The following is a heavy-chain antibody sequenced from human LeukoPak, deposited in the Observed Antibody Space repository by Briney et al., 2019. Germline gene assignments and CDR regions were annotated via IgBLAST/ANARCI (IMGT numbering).Heavy chain of an antibody. Sequence: PSETLSLTCTVSGGSISSYYWSWIRQPPGKGLEWIGYIYYSGSTNYNPSLKSRVTISVDTSKNQFSLKLSSVTAADTAVYYCARGGLSGYYYVGYYFDYWGQGTLVTVSS. CDR3: ARGGLSGYYYVGYYFDY. V-gene: IGHV4-59*01. D-gene: IGHD3-22*01. CDR2: IYYSGST. CDR1: GGSISSYY. J-gene: IGHJ4*02.